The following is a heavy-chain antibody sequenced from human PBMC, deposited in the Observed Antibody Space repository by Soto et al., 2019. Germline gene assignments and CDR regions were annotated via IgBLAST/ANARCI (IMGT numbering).Heavy chain of an antibody. D-gene: IGHD3-22*01. J-gene: IGHJ5*02. V-gene: IGHV4-59*02. CDR2: MYFGGSF. Sequence: QMQLQASGPGLVKPSETLSLTCNVSGASVSNGYWSWIRQPPGKGLEWIGFMYFGGSFNYNPSLTTPATISVETSKNQFSMKLASVTASDTAVYYCVRSYYDSTGFAVDPWGQGTLVTVSS. CDR3: VRSYYDSTGFAVDP. CDR1: GASVSNGY.